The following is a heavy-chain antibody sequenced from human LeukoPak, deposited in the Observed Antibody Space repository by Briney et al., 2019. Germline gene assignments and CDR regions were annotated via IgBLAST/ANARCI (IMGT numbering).Heavy chain of an antibody. CDR1: GGSISSGGYY. J-gene: IGHJ4*02. Sequence: SQTLSLTCTVSGGSISSGGYYWSWIRQAPGKGLEWIGYIYYSGSTDYNPSLKSRLTISVDTSKNQFSLKLSSVTAADTAVYSCARGGYSGYGIFDYWGQGTLVTVSS. V-gene: IGHV4-61*08. CDR3: ARGGYSGYGIFDY. CDR2: IYYSGST. D-gene: IGHD5-12*01.